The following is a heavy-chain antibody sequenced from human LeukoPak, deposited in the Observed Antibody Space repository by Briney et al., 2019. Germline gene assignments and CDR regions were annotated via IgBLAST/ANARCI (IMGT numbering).Heavy chain of an antibody. V-gene: IGHV4-59*01. Sequence: SETLSLTCTVSGGSISNYYWSWIRQPPGKGLEWIGYIYYSGKTNYNPSLKSRVTISVDTSKNQFSLKLSSVTAADTAVYYCAREVVVPAATPEGYFDLWGRGTLVTVSS. CDR1: GGSISNYY. CDR2: IYYSGKT. CDR3: AREVVVPAATPEGYFDL. J-gene: IGHJ2*01. D-gene: IGHD2-2*01.